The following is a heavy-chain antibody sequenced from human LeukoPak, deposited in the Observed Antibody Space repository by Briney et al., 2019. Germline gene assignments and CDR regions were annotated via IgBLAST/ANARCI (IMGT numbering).Heavy chain of an antibody. V-gene: IGHV3-7*01. Sequence: GGSLRLSCAASGFTFSSHWMSWVRQAPGKGLEWVANINQDGSEKYYVDSVKGRFTISRDNAKNSLYLQMNTLSPEDTAIYYCARDHVVDGLVFDYWGQGTLVTASS. CDR3: ARDHVVDGLVFDY. D-gene: IGHD2-15*01. J-gene: IGHJ4*02. CDR1: GFTFSSHW. CDR2: INQDGSEK.